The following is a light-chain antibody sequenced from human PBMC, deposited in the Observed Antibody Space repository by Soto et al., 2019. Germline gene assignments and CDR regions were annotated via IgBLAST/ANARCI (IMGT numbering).Light chain of an antibody. CDR3: QQYGTSEII. CDR2: DTS. Sequence: EVALTQSLGTLSLSPDNRATLSCRASQTLSNSFIAWYQHKPGQAPRLLVYDTSTRATGIPDRYSGSGSGTDFTLTISRLEPEDFAVFFCQQYGTSEIIFGQGTLLEIK. CDR1: QTLSNSF. J-gene: IGKJ5*01. V-gene: IGKV3-20*01.